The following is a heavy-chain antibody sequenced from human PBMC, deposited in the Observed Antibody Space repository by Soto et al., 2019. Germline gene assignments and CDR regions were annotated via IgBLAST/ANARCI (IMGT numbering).Heavy chain of an antibody. CDR1: GFTFSTYS. V-gene: IGHV3-48*02. Sequence: EVQLVESGGGLVQPGGSLRLSCAASGFTFSTYSMNWVRQAPGKGLEWVSYISSRSYTIYYVDSVKGRFTISRDKSKNSLYLQKNSLRDEDTAVYYCARGGSSSDSGMDVWGQGTTVTVSS. CDR3: ARGGSSSDSGMDV. J-gene: IGHJ6*02. CDR2: ISSRSYTI. D-gene: IGHD6-6*01.